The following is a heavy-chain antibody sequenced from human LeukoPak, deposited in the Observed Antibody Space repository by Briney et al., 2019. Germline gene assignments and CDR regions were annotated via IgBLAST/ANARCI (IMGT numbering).Heavy chain of an antibody. CDR1: GYSFTSYW. Sequence: GDSLKISCKGSGYSFTSYWIAWVRQMPGKGLEWMGIIYPSDSDTRYSPSFQGQVTISADKSTSTAYLQWSSLKASDTAMYYCARRGYCSSTSCNNWFDPWGQGTLVTVSS. V-gene: IGHV5-51*01. J-gene: IGHJ5*02. CDR2: IYPSDSDT. CDR3: ARRGYCSSTSCNNWFDP. D-gene: IGHD2-2*01.